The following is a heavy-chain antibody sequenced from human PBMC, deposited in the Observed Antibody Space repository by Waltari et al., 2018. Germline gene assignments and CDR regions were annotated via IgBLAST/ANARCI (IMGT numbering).Heavy chain of an antibody. J-gene: IGHJ6*02. D-gene: IGHD5-18*01. Sequence: EQLVESGGGVVQPGRSLRLSCEASGFIFTSYGLHWVRQAPGKGLEWVGVISYDGTNKFYADSVKGRFTISRDNSKHILYLHMDSLRTEDTAVYHCAKANLIQDYFYYFGMDVWGQGTTVTVSS. CDR1: GFIFTSYG. V-gene: IGHV3-30*18. CDR3: AKANLIQDYFYYFGMDV. CDR2: ISYDGTNK.